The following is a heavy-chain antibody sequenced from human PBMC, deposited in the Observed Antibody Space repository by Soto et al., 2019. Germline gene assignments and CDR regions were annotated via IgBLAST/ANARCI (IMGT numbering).Heavy chain of an antibody. CDR1: GGSIRNGDYY. D-gene: IGHD1-26*01. Sequence: ASETLSLTCTVSGGSIRNGDYYWGWIRQPPGKGLEWTGYVYYSGTTYSHPSLNSRVSISVDTSENQFSLRLTSVTAADTAVYYCVTVNLVGAAYYFDYWGPGTLVTVSS. CDR3: VTVNLVGAAYYFDY. J-gene: IGHJ4*02. CDR2: VYYSGTT. V-gene: IGHV4-30-4*01.